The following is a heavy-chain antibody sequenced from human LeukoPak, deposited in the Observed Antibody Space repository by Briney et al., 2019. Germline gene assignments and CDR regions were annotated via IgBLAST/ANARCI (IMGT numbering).Heavy chain of an antibody. D-gene: IGHD3-3*01. CDR2: ISSSSSYI. CDR1: GFTFSSYS. Sequence: GGSLRLSCAASGFTFSSYSMNWVRQAPGKGLEWVSSISSSSSYIYYADSVKGRFTISRDNAKNSLYLQMNSLRAEDTAVYYCARDRSWSGYYNYYYYMDVWGKGTTVTVSS. CDR3: ARDRSWSGYYNYYYYMDV. J-gene: IGHJ6*03. V-gene: IGHV3-21*01.